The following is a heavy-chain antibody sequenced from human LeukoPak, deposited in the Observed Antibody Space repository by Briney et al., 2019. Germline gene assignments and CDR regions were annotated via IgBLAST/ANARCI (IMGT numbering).Heavy chain of an antibody. CDR1: GFTFSRFG. CDR3: TTGPDTAMAEFDY. Sequence: PGRSLRLSCEASGFTFSRFGMHWVRQAPGKGLEWVGLIKSKTDGGTTDYAAPVKGRFTISRDDSKNTLFLQVNGLKTEDTAVYYCTTGPDTAMAEFDYWGQGTLVTVSS. CDR2: IKSKTDGGTT. D-gene: IGHD5-18*01. J-gene: IGHJ4*02. V-gene: IGHV3-15*01.